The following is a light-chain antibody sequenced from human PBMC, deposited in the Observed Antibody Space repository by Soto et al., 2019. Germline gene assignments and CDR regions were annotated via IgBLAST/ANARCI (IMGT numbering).Light chain of an antibody. J-gene: IGKJ2*01. CDR1: QGIGSY. V-gene: IGKV1-9*01. Sequence: DIQLTQSPSFLSASVGDRVTITCRASQGIGSYLAWYQQKPGKAPKLLIYAASTLQSGVPSRFSGSGSGTEFTLTISSLQPEDFATYNCQQLNSYPYTFGQGTKLEIK. CDR3: QQLNSYPYT. CDR2: AAS.